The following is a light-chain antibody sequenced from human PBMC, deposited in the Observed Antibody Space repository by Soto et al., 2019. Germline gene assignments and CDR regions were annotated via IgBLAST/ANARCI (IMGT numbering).Light chain of an antibody. Sequence: EIVLTQPPGTLSLSPGERATLSCRASQSLSKTYLAWYQKKPGQAPRLLIDGASSRATGTPDRFSGSGSGTDFTLTISRLEPEDFAVYYCQQYVSPPWTFGQGTKVEIK. J-gene: IGKJ1*01. CDR3: QQYVSPPWT. CDR1: QSLSKTY. V-gene: IGKV3-20*01. CDR2: GAS.